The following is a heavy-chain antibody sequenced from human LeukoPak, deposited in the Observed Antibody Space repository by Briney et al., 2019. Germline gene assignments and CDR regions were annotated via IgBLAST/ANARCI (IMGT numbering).Heavy chain of an antibody. CDR2: IYHSGST. V-gene: IGHV4-38-2*01. Sequence: SETLSLTCAVSGYSISSGYYWGWIRQPPGKGLEWIGSIYHSGSTYYNPSLKSRVTISVDTSKNQFSLKLSSVTAADTAVYYCERQWYYYYYMDVWGKGTTVTVSS. D-gene: IGHD6-19*01. J-gene: IGHJ6*03. CDR1: GYSISSGYY. CDR3: ERQWYYYYYMDV.